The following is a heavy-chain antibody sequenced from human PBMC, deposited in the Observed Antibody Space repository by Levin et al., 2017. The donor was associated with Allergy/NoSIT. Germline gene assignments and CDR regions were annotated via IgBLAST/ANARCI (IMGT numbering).Heavy chain of an antibody. CDR3: ARGGRSVGYCSGGSCLSRYYNYYGMDV. Sequence: GGSLRLSCAASGFTFGSYSMNWVRQAPGKGLEWVSSISGGSRHIYYADSMKGRFTISRDNAENSLYLQMNSLRDEDTAVYYCARGGRSVGYCSGGSCLSRYYNYYGMDVWGQGTTVTVSS. CDR2: ISGGSRHI. J-gene: IGHJ6*02. D-gene: IGHD2-15*01. V-gene: IGHV3-21*01. CDR1: GFTFGSYS.